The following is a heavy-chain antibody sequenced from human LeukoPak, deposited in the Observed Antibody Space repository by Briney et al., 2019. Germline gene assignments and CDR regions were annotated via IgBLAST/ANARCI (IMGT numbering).Heavy chain of an antibody. V-gene: IGHV1-69*05. CDR1: GYTFTSYA. CDR3: ARELRFLEAFDY. D-gene: IGHD3-3*01. J-gene: IGHJ4*02. CDR2: IIPIFGTA. Sequence: ASVKVSCKASGYTFTSYAISWVRQAPGQGLEWMGRIIPIFGTANYAQKFQGRVTITTDESRSTAYMELSSLRSEDTAVYYCARELRFLEAFDYWGQGTLVTVSS.